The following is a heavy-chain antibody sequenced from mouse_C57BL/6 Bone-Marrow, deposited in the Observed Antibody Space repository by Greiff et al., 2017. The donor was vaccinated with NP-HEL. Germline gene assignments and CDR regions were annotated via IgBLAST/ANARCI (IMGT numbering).Heavy chain of an antibody. CDR3: ARNYRSIYYYGSSPLDV. Sequence: QVQLKESGPGLVQPSQSLSITCTVSGFSLTSYGVHWVRQSPGKGLEWLGVIWSGGSTDYNAAFISRLSISKDNSKSQVFFKMNSLQADDTAIYYCARNYRSIYYYGSSPLDVWGTGTTVTVSS. CDR1: GFSLTSYG. J-gene: IGHJ1*03. V-gene: IGHV2-2*01. D-gene: IGHD1-1*01. CDR2: IWSGGST.